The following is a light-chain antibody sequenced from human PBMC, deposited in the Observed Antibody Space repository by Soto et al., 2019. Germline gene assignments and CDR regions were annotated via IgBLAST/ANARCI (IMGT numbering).Light chain of an antibody. Sequence: QSVLTQPPSVSGAPGQRVTLSCTGTSANLGEGYEVHWYQPLPGAAPKMVIFGNSNRPSGVPERFSGSKSGTSAPQAITGLRAEDEADDYCQAYDYSVTASVFGGGTKLTVL. CDR1: SANLGEGYE. V-gene: IGLV1-40*01. CDR3: QAYDYSVTASV. CDR2: GNS. J-gene: IGLJ3*02.